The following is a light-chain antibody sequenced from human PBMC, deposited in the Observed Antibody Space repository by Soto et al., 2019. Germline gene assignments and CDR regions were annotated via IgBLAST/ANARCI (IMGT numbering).Light chain of an antibody. CDR3: ISYTSDDVRYV. CDR1: NSDVGIYDF. Sequence: LTQPASVSGTPGQSITISCTGSNSDVGIYDFVSWYQHHPGRAPKLIVSALRHRPSGVSNRFSGSKSGNTASLAISGLQSEDEADYYCISYTSDDVRYVFGTGTMVTV. J-gene: IGLJ1*01. CDR2: ALR. V-gene: IGLV2-14*01.